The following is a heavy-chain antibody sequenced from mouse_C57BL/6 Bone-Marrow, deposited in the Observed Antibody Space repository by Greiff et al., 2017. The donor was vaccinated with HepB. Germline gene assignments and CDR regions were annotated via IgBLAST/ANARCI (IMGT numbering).Heavy chain of an antibody. Sequence: VQGVESGAELVRPGASVTLSCKASGYTFTDYEMHWVKQTPVHGLEWIGAIDPETGGTAYNQKFKGKAILTADKSSSTAYMELRSLTSEDSAVYYCTRFDGYYLDYWGQGTTLTVSS. CDR2: IDPETGGT. CDR3: TRFDGYYLDY. D-gene: IGHD2-3*01. J-gene: IGHJ2*01. CDR1: GYTFTDYE. V-gene: IGHV1-15*01.